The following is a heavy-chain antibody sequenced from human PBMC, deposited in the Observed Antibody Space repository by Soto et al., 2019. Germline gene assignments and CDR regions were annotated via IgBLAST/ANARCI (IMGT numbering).Heavy chain of an antibody. D-gene: IGHD3-10*01. CDR1: GFTVSSNY. CDR3: ARSITMVRGVIITEYYFDY. V-gene: IGHV3-66*01. CDR2: IYSGGST. J-gene: IGHJ4*02. Sequence: EVQLVESGGGLVQPGGSLRLSCAASGFTVSSNYMSWVRQAPGKGLEWVSVIYSGGSTYYADSVKGRFTISRDNSKNTLYLQMNSLRAEDTAVYYCARSITMVRGVIITEYYFDYWSQGTLVTVSS.